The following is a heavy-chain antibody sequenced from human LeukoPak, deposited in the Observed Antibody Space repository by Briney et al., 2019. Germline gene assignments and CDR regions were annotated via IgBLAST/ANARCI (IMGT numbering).Heavy chain of an antibody. CDR1: GDTLTGYY. V-gene: IGHV1-2*02. D-gene: IGHD3-22*01. Sequence: ASVKVSCKASGDTLTGYYMHWVRQAPGQGLEWMGWINPNSGGTNYAQKFQGRVTMTRDTSIRTAYMELSRLRSDNTSVYDFPTKYYYDTRGYYYNFFGYWGQGTLVTVSS. J-gene: IGHJ4*02. CDR2: INPNSGGT. CDR3: PTKYYYDTRGYYYNFFGY.